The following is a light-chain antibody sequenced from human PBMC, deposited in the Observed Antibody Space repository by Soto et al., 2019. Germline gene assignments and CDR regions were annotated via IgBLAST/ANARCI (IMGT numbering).Light chain of an antibody. J-gene: IGKJ1*01. CDR2: DAS. CDR1: QNISQW. V-gene: IGKV1-5*01. Sequence: DIQVTQSPASLSASVGDRVTISCRASQNISQWLAWYQHKTGSAPKLLIYDASTLRSGVPLRFSGSGSGTEITLPIENLQADDCATYYCQHPRTFGQGTKVEIK. CDR3: QHPRT.